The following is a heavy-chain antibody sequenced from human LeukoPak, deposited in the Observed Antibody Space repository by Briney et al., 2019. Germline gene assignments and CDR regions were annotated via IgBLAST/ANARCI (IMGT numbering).Heavy chain of an antibody. J-gene: IGHJ5*01. D-gene: IGHD2-2*01. CDR3: ARGPGYCSSTSCSPNWFDS. CDR1: GFTFSSYA. V-gene: IGHV3-64*01. Sequence: GGSLRLSCAASGFTFSSYAMHWVRQAPGKGLEYVSGIGSNGCSTYYANSVKGRFTISRDNTKNTLYLQMGSLRAEDMAVYYCARGPGYCSSTSCSPNWFDSWGQGTLVAVSS. CDR2: IGSNGCST.